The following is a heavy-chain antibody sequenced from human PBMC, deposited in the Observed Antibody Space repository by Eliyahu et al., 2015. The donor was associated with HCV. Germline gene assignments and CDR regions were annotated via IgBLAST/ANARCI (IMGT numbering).Heavy chain of an antibody. J-gene: IGHJ6*03. CDR3: TTGAPGGFDYYLDV. Sequence: EVQLVESGGGLVKPGGSLRLSCXASGFXXSXAWMGWXRQGLRKGLEWIGRIKSKTDGGTTDYAAPVKGRFTISRDDSKSTLYLQMNSLKTEDTAVYYCTTGAPGGFDYYLDVWGQGTTVTVSS. D-gene: IGHD3-10*01. CDR2: IKSKTDGGTT. CDR1: GFXXSXAW. V-gene: IGHV3-15*01.